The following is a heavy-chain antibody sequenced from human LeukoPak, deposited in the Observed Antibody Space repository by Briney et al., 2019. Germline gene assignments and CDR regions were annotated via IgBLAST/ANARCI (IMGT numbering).Heavy chain of an antibody. V-gene: IGHV1-46*01. CDR1: GGTFSSYA. CDR2: INPSGGST. J-gene: IGHJ3*02. CDR3: ASNFYSSSWYDAFDI. D-gene: IGHD6-13*01. Sequence: GASVKVSCKASGGTFSSYAISWVRQAPGQGLEWMGIINPSGGSTSYAQKFQGRVTMTRDTSTSTVYMELSSLRSEDTAVYYCASNFYSSSWYDAFDIWGQGTMVTVSS.